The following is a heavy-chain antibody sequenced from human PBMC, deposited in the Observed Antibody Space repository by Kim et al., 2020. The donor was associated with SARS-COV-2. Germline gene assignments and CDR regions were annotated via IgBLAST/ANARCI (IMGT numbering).Heavy chain of an antibody. D-gene: IGHD4-17*01. J-gene: IGHJ3*02. CDR3: ARDPLSTVPDI. Sequence: GVSLRLSCAAAGFTFIDYYMSWIRQAPGKGLGLVSYISSSGSTIYYADSVKGRFTISRDNAKNSLYLQMNSLRAEDTAVYYCARDPLSTVPDICGQGRMVTVSS. V-gene: IGHV3-11*04. CDR2: ISSSGSTI. CDR1: GFTFIDYY.